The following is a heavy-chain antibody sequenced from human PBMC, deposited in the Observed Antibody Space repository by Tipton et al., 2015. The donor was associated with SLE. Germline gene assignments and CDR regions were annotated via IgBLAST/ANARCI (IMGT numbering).Heavy chain of an antibody. CDR2: IYHTGST. CDR1: GGSISSNC. J-gene: IGHJ6*03. CDR3: ARIGAYTSSWYYYYMDV. D-gene: IGHD6-13*01. Sequence: GLVKPSETLSLTCTVSGGSISSNCWSWIRQSSGKGLEWIGYIYHTGSTYYHPSLKSRVTISVDTSRNQFSLTLNSVTAADTAVYYCARIGAYTSSWYYYYMDVWGKGTTVTVSS. V-gene: IGHV4-59*01.